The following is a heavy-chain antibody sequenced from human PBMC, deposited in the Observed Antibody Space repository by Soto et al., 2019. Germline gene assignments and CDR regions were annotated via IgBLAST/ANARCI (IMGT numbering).Heavy chain of an antibody. CDR2: VSGSGGSK. D-gene: IGHD3-3*01. Sequence: GGSMGLCCAASGYDFSIQVVTWVRKAQGKGLEWVSSVSGSGGSKHFPDFLKGRFSSSRDNSKNTLYLEMNSLRVEDTAVYYCVKDLPLWSGYSFSENHWGQGTLVTVSS. J-gene: IGHJ5*02. V-gene: IGHV3-23*01. CDR1: GYDFSIQV. CDR3: VKDLPLWSGYSFSENH.